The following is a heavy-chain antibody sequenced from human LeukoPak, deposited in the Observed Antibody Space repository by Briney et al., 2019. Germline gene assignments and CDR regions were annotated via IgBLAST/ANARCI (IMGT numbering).Heavy chain of an antibody. V-gene: IGHV4-4*07. CDR1: GGSISSYY. CDR3: ARGSQQLHLYYFDY. D-gene: IGHD6-13*01. J-gene: IGHJ4*02. Sequence: SETLSLTCTVSGGSISSYYRSWIRQPAGKGLEWIGRIYTSGSTNYNPSLKSRVTMSVDTSKNQFSLKLSSVTAADTAVYYCARGSQQLHLYYFDYWGQGTLVTVSS. CDR2: IYTSGST.